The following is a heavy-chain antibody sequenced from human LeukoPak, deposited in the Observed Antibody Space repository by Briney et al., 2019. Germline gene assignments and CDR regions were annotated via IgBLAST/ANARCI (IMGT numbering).Heavy chain of an antibody. D-gene: IGHD2-21*02. J-gene: IGHJ5*02. CDR3: ATRDPYCGGDCYYRRHRWFDP. CDR2: INHSGST. CDR1: GGSFSGYY. V-gene: IGHV4-34*01. Sequence: SETLSLTCAVYGGSFSGYYWSWIRQPPGKGLEWIGEINHSGSTNYNPSLKSRVTISVDTSKNQFSLKLSSVTAADTAVYCCATRDPYCGGDCYYRRHRWFDPWGQGTLVTVSS.